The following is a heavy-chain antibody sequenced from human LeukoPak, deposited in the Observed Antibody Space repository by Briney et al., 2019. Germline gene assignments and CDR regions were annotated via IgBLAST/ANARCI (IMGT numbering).Heavy chain of an antibody. V-gene: IGHV3-21*01. CDR1: GFTFSSHN. Sequence: PGGSLRLSCAASGFTFSSHNMNWVRQAPMKRLEWVSSIGTDGSYIYYADSVQGRFTISRDNAKNSLYLQMNSLTAEDTAVYYCARKMKTGDRVGTFDIWGQGTMVTVSS. D-gene: IGHD1-1*01. CDR2: IGTDGSYI. J-gene: IGHJ3*02. CDR3: ARKMKTGDRVGTFDI.